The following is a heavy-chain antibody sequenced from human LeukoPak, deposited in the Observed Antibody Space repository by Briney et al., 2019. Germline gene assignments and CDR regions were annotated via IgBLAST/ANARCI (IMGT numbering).Heavy chain of an antibody. Sequence: GGSLRLSCAASGFTFSSYAMSWVRQAPGKGLEWVSAISGSGGSTYYADSVKGRFTISRDNAKNSLYLQMNSLRAEDTAVYYCAREGLLWFGEFSRSDYWGQGTLVTVSS. D-gene: IGHD3-10*01. J-gene: IGHJ4*02. CDR2: ISGSGGST. CDR1: GFTFSSYA. V-gene: IGHV3-23*01. CDR3: AREGLLWFGEFSRSDY.